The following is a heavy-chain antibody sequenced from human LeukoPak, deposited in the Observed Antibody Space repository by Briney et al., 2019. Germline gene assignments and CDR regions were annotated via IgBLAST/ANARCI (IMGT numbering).Heavy chain of an antibody. CDR3: ARGWGWLRSGGRRSAYFDY. CDR2: IYTSGST. Sequence: SETLSLTCTVSGGSISSYYWSWIRQPPGKGPEWIGYIYTSGSTNYNPSLKSRVTISVDTSKNQFSLKLSSVTAADTAVYYCARGWGWLRSGGRRSAYFDYWGQGTLVTVSS. V-gene: IGHV4-4*09. CDR1: GGSISSYY. J-gene: IGHJ4*02. D-gene: IGHD5-12*01.